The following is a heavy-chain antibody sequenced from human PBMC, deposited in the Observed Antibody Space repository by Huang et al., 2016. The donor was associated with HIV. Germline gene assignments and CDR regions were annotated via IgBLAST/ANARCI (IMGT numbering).Heavy chain of an antibody. D-gene: IGHD5-18*01. Sequence: GYADSVKGRFIISRDNAKNFLYLQMNSLRAEDTALYYCARKYSLRHSECMDFWGQGTTVSVYS. CDR3: ARKYSLRHSECMDF. V-gene: IGHV3-20*03. J-gene: IGHJ6*02.